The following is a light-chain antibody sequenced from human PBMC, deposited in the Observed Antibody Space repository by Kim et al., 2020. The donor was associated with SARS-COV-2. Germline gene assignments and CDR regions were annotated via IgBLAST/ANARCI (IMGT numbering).Light chain of an antibody. CDR2: AAS. CDR3: QQSYSTPDT. J-gene: IGKJ2*01. CDR1: QSISSY. Sequence: DIQMTQSPSSLSASVGDRVTITCRASQSISSYLNWYQQKPGKAPKLLIYAASSLQSGVPSRFSGSGSGTDFTLTISSLQPEDFATYYYQQSYSTPDTFGQGTKL. V-gene: IGKV1-39*01.